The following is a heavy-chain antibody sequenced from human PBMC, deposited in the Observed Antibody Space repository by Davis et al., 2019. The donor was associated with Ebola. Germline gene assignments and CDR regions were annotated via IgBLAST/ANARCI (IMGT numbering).Heavy chain of an antibody. V-gene: IGHV3-7*01. CDR1: GFTFSSSW. CDR3: ARGNRYCSGDTCANWFDP. CDR2: IKQDGSEK. Sequence: GESLKISCAASGFTFSSSWMSWVRQAPGKGLEWVANIKQDGSEKYYVDSVKGRFTVSRDNAKNSLYLQMNSLRAEDTAVYYCARGNRYCSGDTCANWFDPWGQGTLVTVSS. J-gene: IGHJ5*02. D-gene: IGHD2-15*01.